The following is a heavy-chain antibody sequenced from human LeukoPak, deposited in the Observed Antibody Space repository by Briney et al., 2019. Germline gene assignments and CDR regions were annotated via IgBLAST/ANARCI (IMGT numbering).Heavy chain of an antibody. D-gene: IGHD3-22*01. CDR2: IYPGDSDT. V-gene: IGHV5-51*01. CDR1: GYSFTSYW. J-gene: IGHJ6*02. Sequence: GQSLKISCKGSGYSFTSYWIGCVRQMPGKGLEWMGIIYPGDSDTRYSPSFQGQVTISADKSISTAYLQWSSLKASDTALYSSAARGREYVISVYYYGMDVWGQGTTVTVSS. CDR3: AARGREYVISVYYYGMDV.